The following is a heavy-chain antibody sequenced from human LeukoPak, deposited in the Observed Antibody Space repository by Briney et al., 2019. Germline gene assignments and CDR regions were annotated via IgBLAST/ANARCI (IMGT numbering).Heavy chain of an antibody. CDR1: GGTFSSYA. D-gene: IGHD2-21*02. CDR2: IIPIFGTA. Sequence: GGSLRLSCAASGGTFSSYAISWVRQAPGQGLEWMGGIIPIFGTANYAQKFQGRVTITADESTSTAYMELSSLRSEDTAVYYCARGLAQTITYCGGDCYSASDWGQGTLVTVSS. CDR3: ARGLAQTITYCGGDCYSASD. V-gene: IGHV1-69*01. J-gene: IGHJ4*02.